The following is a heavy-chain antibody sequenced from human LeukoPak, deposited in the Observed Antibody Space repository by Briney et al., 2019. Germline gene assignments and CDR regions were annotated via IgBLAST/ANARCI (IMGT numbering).Heavy chain of an antibody. CDR1: GGSISSYY. CDR3: ASLTPMITFGGVIVSPPGYFDY. CDR2: IYYSGST. Sequence: SETLSLTCTVSGGSISSYYWSWIRQPPGKGLEWIGYIYYSGSTNYNPSLKSRVTISVDTSKNQFSLKLSSVTAADTAVYYCASLTPMITFGGVIVSPPGYFDYWGQGTLVTVSS. J-gene: IGHJ4*02. D-gene: IGHD3-16*02. V-gene: IGHV4-59*08.